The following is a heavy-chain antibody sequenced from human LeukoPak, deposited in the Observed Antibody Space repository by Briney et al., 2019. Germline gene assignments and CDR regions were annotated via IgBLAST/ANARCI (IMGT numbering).Heavy chain of an antibody. Sequence: SETLSLTCAVYGGSFSGYYWSWIRQPPGKGLEWIGEINHSGSTNYNPSLKSRVIISVDTSKNQFSLKLSSVTAADTAVYYCARGTRGFYYYYYYGMDVWGQGTTVTVSS. D-gene: IGHD5-12*01. V-gene: IGHV4-34*01. CDR3: ARGTRGFYYYYYYGMDV. CDR1: GGSFSGYY. J-gene: IGHJ6*02. CDR2: INHSGST.